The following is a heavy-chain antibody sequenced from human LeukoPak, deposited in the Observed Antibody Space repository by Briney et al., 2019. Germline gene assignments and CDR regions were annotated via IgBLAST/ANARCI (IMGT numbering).Heavy chain of an antibody. CDR2: INPSGGST. CDR1: GYTFTIYY. J-gene: IGHJ4*02. D-gene: IGHD3-9*01. CDR3: ARDSYAPDYDILTGYYPHYFDY. V-gene: IGHV1-46*01. Sequence: ASVKVSFKASGYTFTIYYMPWVRQAPGQGLEWMGIINPSGGSTSYAQKFQGRVTMTRDTSTSTVYMELSSLRSEDTAVYYCARDSYAPDYDILTGYYPHYFDYWGEGTLVTVSS.